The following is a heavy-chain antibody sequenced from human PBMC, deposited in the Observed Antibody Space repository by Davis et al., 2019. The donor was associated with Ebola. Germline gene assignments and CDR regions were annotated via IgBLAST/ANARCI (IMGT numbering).Heavy chain of an antibody. D-gene: IGHD2-15*01. CDR3: ARGRRYCSGGSCYSFDY. J-gene: IGHJ4*02. Sequence: GGSLRLSCAASGFTFSSYSMNWVRQAPGKGLEWVANIKQDGSEKYYVDSVKGRFTISRDNAKNSLYLQMNSLRAEDTAVYYCARGRRYCSGGSCYSFDYWGQGTLVTVSS. CDR1: GFTFSSYS. CDR2: IKQDGSEK. V-gene: IGHV3-7*01.